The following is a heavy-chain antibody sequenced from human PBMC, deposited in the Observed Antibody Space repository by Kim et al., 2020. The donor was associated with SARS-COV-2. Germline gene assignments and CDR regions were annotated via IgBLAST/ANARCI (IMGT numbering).Heavy chain of an antibody. CDR2: IYPGDSDT. Sequence: GESLKISCKGSGYSFTSYWIGWVLQMPGKGLEWMGIIYPGDSDTRYSPSFQGQVTISADKSISTAYLQWSSLKASDTAMYYCARHSARRQNQGVVPAAMAYYYGMDVWGQGTSVTVSS. D-gene: IGHD2-2*01. CDR3: ARHSARRQNQGVVPAAMAYYYGMDV. CDR1: GYSFTSYW. V-gene: IGHV5-51*01. J-gene: IGHJ6*02.